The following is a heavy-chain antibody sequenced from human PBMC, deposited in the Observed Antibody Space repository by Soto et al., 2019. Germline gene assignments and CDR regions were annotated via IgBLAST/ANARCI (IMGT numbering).Heavy chain of an antibody. D-gene: IGHD6-19*01. CDR2: AYHNGLT. J-gene: IGHJ4*02. CDR3: ARDAAVQGESDRFDY. CDR1: GDSVTSNVW. Sequence: TLSLTCAVSGDSVTSNVWWSWVRQPPGKGLEWIGEAYHNGLTDYNPSLKSRVTMSVDTSKNEFSLKLTSLTAADTAIYYCARDAAVQGESDRFDYWGQGTLVTVSS. V-gene: IGHV4-4*02.